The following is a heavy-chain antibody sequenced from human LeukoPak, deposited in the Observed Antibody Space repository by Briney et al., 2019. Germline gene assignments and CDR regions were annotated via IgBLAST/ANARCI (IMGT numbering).Heavy chain of an antibody. CDR1: GFTFSSYG. J-gene: IGHJ4*02. CDR2: IWSDGSNK. D-gene: IGHD7-27*01. CDR3: ARDLGQIDY. Sequence: PGRSLRLSFAASGFTFSSYGMHWVRQAPGKGLEWVAVIWSDGSNKYYADSVKGRLTISRDNSKNTLYLQMNSLRAEDTALYYCARDLGQIDYWGQGTLVTVSS. V-gene: IGHV3-33*01.